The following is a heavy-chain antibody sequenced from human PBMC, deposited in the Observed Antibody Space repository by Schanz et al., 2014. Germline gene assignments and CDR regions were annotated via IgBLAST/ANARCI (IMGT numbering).Heavy chain of an antibody. V-gene: IGHV3-48*01. D-gene: IGHD3-16*02. J-gene: IGHJ4*02. CDR3: ARDNRYYLFDY. CDR2: VSRSTPDI. CDR1: GFTFSAYA. Sequence: EVQLLESGGGLVQPGGSLRLSCAASGFTFSAYAMTWVRQIPGKGLEWVSYVSRSTPDIYYADSVKGRFTISRDNAKNSLYLQLGSLSAEDTAVYFCARDNRYYLFDYWGQGALVTVSS.